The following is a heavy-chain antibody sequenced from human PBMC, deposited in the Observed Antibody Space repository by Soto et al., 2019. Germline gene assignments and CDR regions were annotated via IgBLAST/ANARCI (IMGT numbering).Heavy chain of an antibody. CDR2: IIPIFGTA. CDR1: GGTFSSYA. V-gene: IGHV1-69*13. D-gene: IGHD3-9*01. Sequence: SVKVSCKASGGTFSSYAISWVRQAPGQGLEWMGGIIPIFGTANYAQKFQGRVTITADESTSTAYMELSSLRSEDTAVYYCARDWGDILTGYYVYYGMDVWGQGTTVTVSS. CDR3: ARDWGDILTGYYVYYGMDV. J-gene: IGHJ6*02.